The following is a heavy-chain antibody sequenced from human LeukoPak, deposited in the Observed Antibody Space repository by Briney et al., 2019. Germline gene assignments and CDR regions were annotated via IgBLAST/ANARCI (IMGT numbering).Heavy chain of an antibody. CDR1: GFTFGSYA. Sequence: GGSLRLSCAASGFTFGSYAMSWVRQAPGKGLEWVAAIRDSGDYTYYADSVKGRFTISRDNAKNSLYLQMNSLRAEDTAVYYCARGRDGYKAIDYWGQGTLVTVSS. D-gene: IGHD5-24*01. V-gene: IGHV3-21*01. CDR3: ARGRDGYKAIDY. CDR2: IRDSGDYT. J-gene: IGHJ4*02.